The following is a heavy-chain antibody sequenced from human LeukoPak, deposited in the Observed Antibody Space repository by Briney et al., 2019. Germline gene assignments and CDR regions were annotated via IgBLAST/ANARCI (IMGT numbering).Heavy chain of an antibody. V-gene: IGHV4-59*08. J-gene: IGHJ2*01. Sequence: TSETLSLTCTVSGGSISSYYWSWIRQPPGKGLEWIGYIYYSGSTNYNPSLRSRVTISVDTSKNQFSLKLSSVTAADTAVYYCARRAGPNWYFDLWGRGTLVTVSS. CDR1: GGSISSYY. CDR3: ARRAGPNWYFDL. CDR2: IYYSGST.